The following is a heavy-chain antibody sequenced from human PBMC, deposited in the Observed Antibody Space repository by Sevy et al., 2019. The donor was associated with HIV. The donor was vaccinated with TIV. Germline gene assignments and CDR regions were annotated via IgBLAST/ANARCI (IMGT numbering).Heavy chain of an antibody. CDR2: ISSGSDYL. CDR3: VRGARIRVAADPRAGGDF. CDR1: RFNFSSYS. V-gene: IGHV3-21*01. D-gene: IGHD6-19*01. J-gene: IGHJ4*02. Sequence: GGSLRLSCAASRFNFSSYSMNWVRQAPGKGLEWVSSISSGSDYLYYADSVRGRFTISRDNAKNSLYLQMNSLRAEDTAAYYCVRGARIRVAADPRAGGDFWGQGTVVTVSS.